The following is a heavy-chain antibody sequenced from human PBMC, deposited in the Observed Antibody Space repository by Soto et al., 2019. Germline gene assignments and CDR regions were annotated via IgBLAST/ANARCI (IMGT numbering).Heavy chain of an antibody. V-gene: IGHV1-2*04. D-gene: IGHD5-18*01. CDR3: AASVDTAIGFDP. Sequence: ASVKVSCKASGYTFTGYYMHWVRQAPGQGLEWMGWINPNSGGTNYAQKFQGWVTMTRDTSISTAYMELSRLRSDDTAVYYCAASVDTAIGFDPWGQGTLVTVSS. CDR2: INPNSGGT. CDR1: GYTFTGYY. J-gene: IGHJ5*02.